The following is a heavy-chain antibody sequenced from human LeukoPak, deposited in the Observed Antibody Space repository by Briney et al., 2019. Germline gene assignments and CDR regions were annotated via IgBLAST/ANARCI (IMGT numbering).Heavy chain of an antibody. D-gene: IGHD6-13*01. J-gene: IGHJ4*02. CDR3: AKGDSSSVPQKGPDY. V-gene: IGHV1-2*02. Sequence: GASVKVSCKASGYTFTGYYMHWVRQAPGQGLAWMGWINPNSGGTNYAQKFQGRVTMTRDTSISTAYMELSRLRSDDTAVYYCAKGDSSSVPQKGPDYWGQGTLVTVSS. CDR1: GYTFTGYY. CDR2: INPNSGGT.